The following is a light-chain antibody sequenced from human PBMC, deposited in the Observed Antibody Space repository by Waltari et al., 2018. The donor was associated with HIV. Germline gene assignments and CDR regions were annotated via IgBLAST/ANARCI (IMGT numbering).Light chain of an antibody. Sequence: ELTQPPSVSVSPGQTASLTCSGDNLWDKFASWYRQRPGQCHVMVINQDNERPSGVPGRLSGSNSRNTATPTVSGTQALDEADDFRQAWDNITAVFGGVTKVTV. V-gene: IGLV3-1*01. CDR3: QAWDNITAV. CDR2: QDN. CDR1: NLWDKF. J-gene: IGLJ3*02.